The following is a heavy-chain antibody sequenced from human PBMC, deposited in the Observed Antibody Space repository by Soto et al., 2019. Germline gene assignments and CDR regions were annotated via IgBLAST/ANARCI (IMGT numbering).Heavy chain of an antibody. J-gene: IGHJ4*02. Sequence: GSLILSCAASGFTFSSYAMSWVLQAPGKGLEWVSAISGSGGSTYYADSVKGRFTISRDNSKNTLYLQMNSLRAEDTAVYYCAKASFVARTSKVTTSDYWGQGTLVTVSS. V-gene: IGHV3-23*01. CDR1: GFTFSSYA. D-gene: IGHD4-4*01. CDR3: AKASFVARTSKVTTSDY. CDR2: ISGSGGST.